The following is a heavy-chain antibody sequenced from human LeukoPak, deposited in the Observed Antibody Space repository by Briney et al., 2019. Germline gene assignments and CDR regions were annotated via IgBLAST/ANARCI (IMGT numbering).Heavy chain of an antibody. CDR2: ISGSGGST. CDR3: AKGQQLRVDYGMDV. D-gene: IGHD6-13*01. CDR1: GFTFSSYS. J-gene: IGHJ6*02. Sequence: PGGSLRLSCAASGFTFSSYSMSWVRQAPGKGLEWVSAISGSGGSTNYADSVKGRFTISRDNSKNTLSLQMNSLRAEDTAVYYCAKGQQLRVDYGMDVWGQGTTVTVSS. V-gene: IGHV3-23*01.